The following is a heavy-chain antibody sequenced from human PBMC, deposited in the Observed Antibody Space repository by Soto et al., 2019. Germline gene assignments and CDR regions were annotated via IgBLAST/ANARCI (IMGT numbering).Heavy chain of an antibody. J-gene: IGHJ5*02. V-gene: IGHV3-30-3*01. CDR2: ISYDGSNK. Sequence: QVQLVESGGGVVQPGRSLRLSCAASGFTFSSYAMHWVRQAPGKGLEWVAVISYDGSNKYYADSVKGRFTISRDNSKNTLYLQMNSLRAEDTAVYYCARDQGWFDPWGQGNLVTVSS. CDR3: ARDQGWFDP. CDR1: GFTFSSYA.